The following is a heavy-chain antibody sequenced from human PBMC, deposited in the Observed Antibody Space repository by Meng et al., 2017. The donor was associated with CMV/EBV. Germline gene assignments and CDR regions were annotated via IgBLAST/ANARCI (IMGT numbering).Heavy chain of an antibody. V-gene: IGHV3-30-3*01. Sequence: GFTFSRYAMHWVRQAPGKGLEWVAVISYDGSNKYYADSVKGRFTISRDNSKNTLYLQMNSLRAEDTAVYYCARAPLKYCRSSSCYYYWGQGTLVTVSS. CDR2: ISYDGSNK. CDR3: ARAPLKYCRSSSCYYY. D-gene: IGHD2-2*01. CDR1: GFTFSRYA. J-gene: IGHJ4*02.